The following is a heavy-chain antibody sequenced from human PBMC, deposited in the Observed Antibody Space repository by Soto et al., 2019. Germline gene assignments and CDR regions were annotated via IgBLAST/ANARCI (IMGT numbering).Heavy chain of an antibody. CDR2: IRSKTDGGTP. Sequence: EVQLVESGGGLVKPGESLRLSCAASGFTFTNAWMNWVRQAPGKGLEWVGRIRSKTDGGTPDYAAPVKGRFTISRDDSKNTLYLRMNILNSEDTAIYYCTTEKGYWGQGTLVTLSS. CDR1: GFTFTNAW. V-gene: IGHV3-15*07. J-gene: IGHJ4*02. CDR3: TTEKGY.